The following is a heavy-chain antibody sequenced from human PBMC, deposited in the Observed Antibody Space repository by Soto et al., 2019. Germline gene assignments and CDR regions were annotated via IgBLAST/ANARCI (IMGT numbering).Heavy chain of an antibody. J-gene: IGHJ4*02. CDR1: GGSITTGGHY. CDR2: IYYTGST. D-gene: IGHD3-9*01. V-gene: IGHV4-31*03. CDR3: ARFRYYDMLTGYYFASFDL. Sequence: QVQLQESGQGQVKPSQTLSLTCTVSGGSITTGGHYWSWIRQPPGKGLEWIANIYYTGSTYYNPSPKRRVIISVDMSKNQVSLNLNSVTAADTAVYYFARFRYYDMLTGYYFASFDLWGQGTLVTVSS.